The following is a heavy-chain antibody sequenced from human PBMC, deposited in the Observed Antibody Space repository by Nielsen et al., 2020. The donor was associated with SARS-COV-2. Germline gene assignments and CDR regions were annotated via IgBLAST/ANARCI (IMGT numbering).Heavy chain of an antibody. D-gene: IGHD2-15*01. J-gene: IGHJ5*02. V-gene: IGHV5-51*01. CDR2: IYPGDSDT. Sequence: GESLKISCKGSGYSFTSYWIGWVRQMPGKGLEWMGIIYPGDSDTRYSPSFQGQVTISADKSISTAYLQWSSLKASDTAMYYCARGDCSGGSCYYEWGNWFDPWGQGTLVTVSS. CDR3: ARGDCSGGSCYYEWGNWFDP. CDR1: GYSFTSYW.